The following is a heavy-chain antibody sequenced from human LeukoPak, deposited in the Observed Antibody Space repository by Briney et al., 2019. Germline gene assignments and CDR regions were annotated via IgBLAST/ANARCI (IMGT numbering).Heavy chain of an antibody. CDR2: ISSSSSYI. CDR3: APDSGYEPFDY. J-gene: IGHJ4*02. D-gene: IGHD5-12*01. V-gene: IGHV3-21*01. CDR1: GFTFSNYN. Sequence: PGGSLRLSCAASGFTFSNYNINWVRQAPGKGLEWVSSISSSSSYIYYADSVKGRFTISRDNAKNSLYLQMNSLRAEDTAVYYCAPDSGYEPFDYWGQGTLVTVSS.